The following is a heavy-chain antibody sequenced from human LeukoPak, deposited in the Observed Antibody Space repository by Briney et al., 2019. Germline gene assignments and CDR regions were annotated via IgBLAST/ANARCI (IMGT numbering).Heavy chain of an antibody. D-gene: IGHD6-13*01. CDR3: ARDGAAAGTGYFDY. Sequence: GGSLRLTCAASGFTLSSYNMNWVRQAPGKGLEWVSYISSGSSTTYYADSVKGRFTISRDNAKNSLYLQVDSLRDEDTAVYYCARDGAAAGTGYFDYWGQGTLVTVSS. J-gene: IGHJ4*02. CDR2: ISSGSSTT. V-gene: IGHV3-48*02. CDR1: GFTLSSYN.